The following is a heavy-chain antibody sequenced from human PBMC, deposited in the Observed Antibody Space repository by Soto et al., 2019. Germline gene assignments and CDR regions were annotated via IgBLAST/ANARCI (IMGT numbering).Heavy chain of an antibody. J-gene: IGHJ4*02. CDR1: GYTFTSYG. D-gene: IGHD5-18*01. Sequence: QVQLVQSGAEVKKPGASVKVSCKASGYTFTSYGISWVRQAPGQGLEWMGWISAYNGNTNYAQKLQGKVTRTTDTAKSTSYMELRSLRSYDTAVYYCARYRANDTASLDYWGQGTLDTVSS. CDR2: ISAYNGNT. CDR3: ARYRANDTASLDY. V-gene: IGHV1-18*01.